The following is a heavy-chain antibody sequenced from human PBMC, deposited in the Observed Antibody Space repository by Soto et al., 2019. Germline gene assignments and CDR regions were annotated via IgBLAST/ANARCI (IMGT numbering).Heavy chain of an antibody. Sequence: PGGSLKISCKGSGYSFTSYWISWVRQMPGKGLEWMGRIDPSDSYTNYSPSFQGHVTISADKSISTAYLQWSSPKASDTAMYYCARHXFRAYCGGDCFRDGMDVWGQGTTVTVSS. V-gene: IGHV5-10-1*01. CDR1: GYSFTSYW. CDR3: ARHXFRAYCGGDCFRDGMDV. J-gene: IGHJ6*01. CDR2: IDPSDSYT. D-gene: IGHD2-21*02.